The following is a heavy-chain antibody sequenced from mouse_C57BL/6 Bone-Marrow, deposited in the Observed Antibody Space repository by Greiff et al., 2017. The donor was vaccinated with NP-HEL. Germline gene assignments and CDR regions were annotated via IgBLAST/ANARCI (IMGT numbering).Heavy chain of an antibody. V-gene: IGHV7-3*01. CDR2: IRNKANGYTT. CDR3: ARYNYGSSYPFDY. D-gene: IGHD1-1*01. J-gene: IGHJ2*01. Sequence: EVQLKESGGGLVQPGGSLSLSCAASGFTFTDYYMSWVRQPPGKALEWLGFIRNKANGYTTEYSASVKGRFTISRDNSQSILYLQMNALRAEDSATYYCARYNYGSSYPFDYWGQGTTLTVSS. CDR1: GFTFTDYY.